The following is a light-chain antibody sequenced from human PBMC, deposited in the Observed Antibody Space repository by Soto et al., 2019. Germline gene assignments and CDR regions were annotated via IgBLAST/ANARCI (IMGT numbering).Light chain of an antibody. Sequence: DIVMTQSPDSLAVSLGERATINCKSSQRLLYSPNNKDSLAWYQQKPGQPPKLIIYWASARESRVPDRFSGSGSGTDFTLTISSLQAEDVAVYYCHQYRAIPYTFGQGTKLEIK. CDR1: QRLLYSPNNKDS. J-gene: IGKJ2*01. CDR2: WAS. V-gene: IGKV4-1*01. CDR3: HQYRAIPYT.